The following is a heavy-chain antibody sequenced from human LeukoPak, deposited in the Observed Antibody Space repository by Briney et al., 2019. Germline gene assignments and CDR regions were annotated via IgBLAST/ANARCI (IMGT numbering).Heavy chain of an antibody. Sequence: SETLSLTCTVSGGSISSGTYYWGWVRQPPGKGLEWIGTIYYSGTTYYNPSLKSRVTISIDTSKNHFSLKLSSVTAADTAVYYCARGRSIRFLEWLLYKPFDYWGQGTLVTVSS. V-gene: IGHV4-39*02. D-gene: IGHD3-3*01. CDR3: ARGRSIRFLEWLLYKPFDY. J-gene: IGHJ4*02. CDR2: IYYSGTT. CDR1: GGSISSGTYY.